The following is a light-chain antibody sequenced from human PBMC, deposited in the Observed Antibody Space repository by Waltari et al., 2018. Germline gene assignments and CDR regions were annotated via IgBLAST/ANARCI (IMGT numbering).Light chain of an antibody. J-gene: IGKJ3*01. CDR3: QKYNSVPFT. V-gene: IGKV1-27*01. CDR2: AAS. CDR1: QDINNN. Sequence: DIQMTQSPSSLSASVGDRVTITCRASQDINNNLAWYQQKPGQPPTLLIYAASTLQSGVPSRFSGSGYGTDFTLTISSLQPDDIGTYYCQKYNSVPFTFGPGTKVDL.